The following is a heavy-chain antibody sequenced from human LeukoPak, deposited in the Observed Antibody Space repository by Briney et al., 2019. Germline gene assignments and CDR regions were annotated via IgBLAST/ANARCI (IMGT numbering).Heavy chain of an antibody. D-gene: IGHD3-22*01. CDR1: GGSISSSSYY. J-gene: IGHJ4*02. CDR2: IYHSGST. CDR3: ARVSGDSSGYYPYYFDY. Sequence: SETLSLACTVSGGSISSSSYYWGWIRQPPGKGLEWIGSIYHSGSTYYNPSLKSRVTISVDTSKNQFSLKLSSVTAADTAVYYCARVSGDSSGYYPYYFDYWGQGTLVTVSS. V-gene: IGHV4-39*07.